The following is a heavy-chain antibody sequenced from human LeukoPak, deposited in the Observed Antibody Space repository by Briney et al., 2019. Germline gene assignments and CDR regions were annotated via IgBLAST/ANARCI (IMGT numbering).Heavy chain of an antibody. V-gene: IGHV3-9*01. J-gene: IGHJ4*02. D-gene: IGHD3-10*01. CDR3: AKAGGSGNQPFDY. CDR2: ISWNSGSI. Sequence: PGGSLRLSCAASGFTFDDYAMHWVRQAPGKGLEWVSGISWNSGSIGYADSVKGRFTISRDNAKNSLYLQMNSLRAEDTALYYCAKAGGSGNQPFDYWGQGTLVTVSS. CDR1: GFTFDDYA.